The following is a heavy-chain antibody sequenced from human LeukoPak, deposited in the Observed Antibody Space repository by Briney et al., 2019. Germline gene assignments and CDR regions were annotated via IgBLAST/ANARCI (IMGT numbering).Heavy chain of an antibody. Sequence: ASVKVSCKASGYTFTSYDINWVRQATGQGLEWMGWMNPNSGNTGYAQKFQGRVTMTRNTSISTAYMELSSLRSEDTAVYYCARGPYDYVWGSYRSAYYYHYMDVWGKGTTVTISS. CDR1: GYTFTSYD. CDR2: MNPNSGNT. CDR3: ARGPYDYVWGSYRSAYYYHYMDV. V-gene: IGHV1-8*02. D-gene: IGHD3-16*02. J-gene: IGHJ6*03.